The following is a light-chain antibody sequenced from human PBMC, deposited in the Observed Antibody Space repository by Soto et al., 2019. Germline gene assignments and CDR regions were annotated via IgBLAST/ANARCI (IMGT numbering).Light chain of an antibody. CDR1: SSDVGGSNY. J-gene: IGLJ2*01. Sequence: QSALIQPASVSGSPGQSITISCTGTSSDVGGSNYVSWYQHHPHRAPKLLIYEVSYRPSGVSNRFSGSKSGNMASLTISGPQDEDEADYYSRPYTPSNTLEVFGSGTKLTVL. CDR3: RPYTPSNTLEV. CDR2: EVS. V-gene: IGLV2-14*01.